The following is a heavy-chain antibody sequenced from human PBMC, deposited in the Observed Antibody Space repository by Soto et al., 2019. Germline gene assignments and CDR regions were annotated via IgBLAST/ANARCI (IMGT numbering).Heavy chain of an antibody. D-gene: IGHD3-16*01. Sequence: GESLKISCKTSGFAFSNYWVGWVRQMPGKGFEWMGITYPGDSATKYSPSFQGHVTISSDKSTNTAYLQWSSLRASDTAIYFCAANPRHDPAPLWPYWGQGTLVTVSS. V-gene: IGHV5-51*01. CDR3: AANPRHDPAPLWPY. CDR1: GFAFSNYW. J-gene: IGHJ4*02. CDR2: TYPGDSAT.